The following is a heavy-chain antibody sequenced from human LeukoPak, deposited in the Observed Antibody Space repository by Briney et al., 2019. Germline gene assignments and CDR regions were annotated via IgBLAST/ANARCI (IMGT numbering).Heavy chain of an antibody. CDR1: GFTFSSYW. D-gene: IGHD6-13*01. V-gene: IGHV3-48*04. Sequence: QPGGSLRLSCAASGFTFSSYWMSWVRQAPGKGLEWVSYISSSGSTIYYADSVKGRFTISRDNAKNSLYLQMNSLRAEDTAVYYCARSQEQQLVYYYYYGMDVWGQGTTVTVSS. CDR2: ISSSGSTI. J-gene: IGHJ6*02. CDR3: ARSQEQQLVYYYYYGMDV.